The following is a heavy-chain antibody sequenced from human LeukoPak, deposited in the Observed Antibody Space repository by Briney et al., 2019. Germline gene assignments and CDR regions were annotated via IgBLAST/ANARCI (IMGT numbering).Heavy chain of an antibody. CDR2: VSYTGRT. J-gene: IGHJ3*01. CDR1: GCTLSNYW. V-gene: IGHV4-59*01. D-gene: IGHD3-22*01. CDR3: AGYHCKRISCGSDTFDV. Sequence: SETLSLTCTVSGCTLSNYWWHWVRQPPGKGLEWIGYVSYTGRTKYNPSLQSRVTISIDTTKRQYALNLTYLNSADMDADACAGYHCKRISCGSDTFDVWGQGTTVIVSS.